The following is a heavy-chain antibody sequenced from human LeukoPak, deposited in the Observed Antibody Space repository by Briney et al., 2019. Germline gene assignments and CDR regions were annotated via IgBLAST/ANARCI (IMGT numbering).Heavy chain of an antibody. CDR2: ISSTSSHI. CDR1: GFSLITYN. D-gene: IGHD3-9*01. CDR3: ARAPYDILTGYSPYYFES. J-gene: IGHJ4*02. V-gene: IGHV3-21*06. Sequence: GGSLRLSCAASGFSLITYNMNWVRQAPGKGLEWVSSISSTSSHIYYADSLKGRFTISRDNAKHSLYLQMNSLRAEDTAVYYCARAPYDILTGYSPYYFESWGQGTLVTVSS.